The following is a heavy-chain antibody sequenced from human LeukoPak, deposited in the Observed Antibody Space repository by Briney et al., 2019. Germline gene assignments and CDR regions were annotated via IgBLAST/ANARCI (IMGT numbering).Heavy chain of an antibody. D-gene: IGHD3-9*01. CDR2: INSDGSST. Sequence: GGSLRPSCAASGFTFSSYWMHWVRQAPGKGLVWVSRINSDGSSTSYADSVKGRFTISRDNAKNTLYLQMNSLRAEDTAVYYCARDPNYYDILTGPPLGSWGQGTLVTVSS. J-gene: IGHJ5*02. V-gene: IGHV3-74*01. CDR1: GFTFSSYW. CDR3: ARDPNYYDILTGPPLGS.